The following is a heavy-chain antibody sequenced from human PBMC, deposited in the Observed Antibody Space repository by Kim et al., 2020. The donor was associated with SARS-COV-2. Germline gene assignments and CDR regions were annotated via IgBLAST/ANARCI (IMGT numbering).Heavy chain of an antibody. V-gene: IGHV3-23*01. D-gene: IGHD1-26*01. CDR3: AKKVGGAKDCGMDV. J-gene: IGHJ6*02. CDR2: ISGSGGST. CDR1: GFTFSSYA. Sequence: GGSLRLSCAASGFTFSSYAMSWVRQAPGKGLEWVSAISGSGGSTYYADSVKGRFTISRDNSKNTLYLQMNSLRAEDTAVYYCAKKVGGAKDCGMDVWGQGTTVTVSS.